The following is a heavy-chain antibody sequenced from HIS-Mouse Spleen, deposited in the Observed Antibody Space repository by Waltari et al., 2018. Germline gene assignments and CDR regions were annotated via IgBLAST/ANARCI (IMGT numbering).Heavy chain of an antibody. V-gene: IGHV3-30*04. D-gene: IGHD5-12*01. J-gene: IGHJ4*02. Sequence: QVQLVESGGGVVQPGRSLRLSCAASGFTFSSYAMHWVRQAPGNGGGGVAGISYDGSNKYYADAVKGRFTISRDNSKNTLYMQMNSLRAEDTAVYYCARAGTLHIVATTFDYWGQGTLVTVSS. CDR2: ISYDGSNK. CDR3: ARAGTLHIVATTFDY. CDR1: GFTFSSYA.